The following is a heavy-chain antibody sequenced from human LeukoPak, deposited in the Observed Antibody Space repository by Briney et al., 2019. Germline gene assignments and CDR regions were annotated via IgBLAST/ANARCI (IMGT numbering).Heavy chain of an antibody. Sequence: SETLSLTCAVYGGSFSAYYWSWIRQPPGKGLEWIGEINHSGSTNYNPSLKSRVNISVDTSKNPFSLKLSSVTAADTAVYYCARVSRLWWARDIWGQGTMVTVSS. D-gene: IGHD2-21*01. CDR2: INHSGST. CDR1: GGSFSAYY. V-gene: IGHV4-34*01. CDR3: ARVSRLWWARDI. J-gene: IGHJ3*02.